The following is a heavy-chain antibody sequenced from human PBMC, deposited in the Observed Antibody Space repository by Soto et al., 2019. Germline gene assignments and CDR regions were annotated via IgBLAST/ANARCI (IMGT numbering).Heavy chain of an antibody. V-gene: IGHV3-21*01. CDR1: GFTFSSYS. J-gene: IGHJ4*02. D-gene: IGHD2-15*01. CDR2: ISSSSSYI. CDR3: ARDYCSGGSCYSAGFYFVY. Sequence: EVHLVESGGGLVKPGGSLRLSCAASGFTFSSYSINWVRQAPGKGLEWVSSISSSSSYIYYADSVKGRFTISRDNAKNSLYLQMNSLRAEDTAVYYCARDYCSGGSCYSAGFYFVYWGQGTLVTVSS.